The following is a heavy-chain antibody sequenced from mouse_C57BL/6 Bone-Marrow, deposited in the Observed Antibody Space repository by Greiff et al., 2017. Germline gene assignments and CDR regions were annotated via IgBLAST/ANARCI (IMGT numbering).Heavy chain of an antibody. CDR2: IDPSDSYT. V-gene: IGHV1-69*01. CDR3: ARSYSTTVVAYYYAMDY. Sequence: QVQLQQPGAELVMPGASVKLSCKASGYTFTSYWMHWVKQRPGQGLEWIGEIDPSDSYTNYNQKFKGKSTLTVDKSSSTAYMQLSSLTSEDSAVYYCARSYSTTVVAYYYAMDYGGQGTSVTVSS. D-gene: IGHD1-1*01. CDR1: GYTFTSYW. J-gene: IGHJ4*01.